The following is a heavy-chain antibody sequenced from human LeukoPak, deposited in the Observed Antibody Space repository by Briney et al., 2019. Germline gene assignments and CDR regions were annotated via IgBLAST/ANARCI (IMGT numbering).Heavy chain of an antibody. CDR3: ARDPGYCSGGSCPFDY. J-gene: IGHJ4*02. CDR1: GGSISSRNYC. CDR2: IYYSGST. D-gene: IGHD2-15*01. Sequence: SETLSLTCTVSGGSISSRNYCWGWIRQPPGKGREWIGSIYYSGSTYYNPSLKSRVTISVDTSKNQFSLKLSSVTAADTAVYYCARDPGYCSGGSCPFDYWGQGTLVTVSS. V-gene: IGHV4-39*02.